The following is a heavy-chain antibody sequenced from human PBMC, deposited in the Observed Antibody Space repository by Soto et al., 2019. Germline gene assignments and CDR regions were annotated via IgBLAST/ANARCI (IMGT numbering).Heavy chain of an antibody. CDR2: ISPSGGST. Sequence: QVQLVQSGAEVKKPGASVKVSCKASGYTFTSYYMHWVRQAPGQGLEWMGIISPSGGSTSYAQKFPGRVTMTRDTSTSTVHMELSSLRSEDTAVYYCAREVNDYVWGSYRYMVYWGQGTLVTVSS. D-gene: IGHD3-16*02. CDR1: GYTFTSYY. V-gene: IGHV1-46*01. J-gene: IGHJ4*02. CDR3: AREVNDYVWGSYRYMVY.